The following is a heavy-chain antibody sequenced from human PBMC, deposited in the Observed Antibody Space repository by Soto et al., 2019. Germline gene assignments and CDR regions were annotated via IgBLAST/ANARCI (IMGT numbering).Heavy chain of an antibody. Sequence: LSLTCTVSGGSISRYYWSWIRQPPGKGLEWIGYIYYSGSTNYNPSLKSRVTISVDTSKNQFSLKLSSVTAADTAVYYCARDKTTQHWGQGTLVTVSS. CDR2: IYYSGST. CDR1: GGSISRYY. V-gene: IGHV4-59*01. CDR3: ARDKTTQH. J-gene: IGHJ1*01.